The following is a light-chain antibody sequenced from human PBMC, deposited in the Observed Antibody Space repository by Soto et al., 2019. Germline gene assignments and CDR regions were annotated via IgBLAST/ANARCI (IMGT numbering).Light chain of an antibody. Sequence: QSALTQPASVSGSRGQSITISCTGTSSDVGSYNLVSWYQQHPGKAPKLMIYEVSKRPSGVSNRFSGSKSGNTASLTISGLQAEDEADYYCCSYAGSGTLYVFGTGTKLTVL. CDR2: EVS. V-gene: IGLV2-23*02. J-gene: IGLJ1*01. CDR1: SSDVGSYNL. CDR3: CSYAGSGTLYV.